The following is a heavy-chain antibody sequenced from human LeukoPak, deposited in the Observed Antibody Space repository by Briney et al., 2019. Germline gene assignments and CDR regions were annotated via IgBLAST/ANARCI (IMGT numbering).Heavy chain of an antibody. D-gene: IGHD6-19*01. CDR1: GYTFTSYY. CDR2: INPSGGST. J-gene: IGHJ6*02. V-gene: IGHV1-46*01. Sequence: ASVKVSCKASGYTFTSYYMHWVRQAPGQGLEWMGIINPSGGSTSYAQKFQGRVTMTRDTSTSTVYMELSSLRSEDTAVYYCARESIAVAGTGGSFCYYGMDVWGQGTTVTVSS. CDR3: ARESIAVAGTGGSFCYYGMDV.